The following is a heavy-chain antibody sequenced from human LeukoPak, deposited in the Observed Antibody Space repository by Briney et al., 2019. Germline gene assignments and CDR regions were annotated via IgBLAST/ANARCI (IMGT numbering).Heavy chain of an antibody. CDR3: AKVFRFLTVAPLDC. V-gene: IGHV3-30*02. CDR1: AFTFNIYG. D-gene: IGHD6-19*01. CDR2: IRFDGSSK. J-gene: IGHJ4*02. Sequence: TGGSLRLSCVASAFTFNIYGMHWVRQAPGKGLEWVAFIRFDGSSKYYGDSVKGRFTISRDNSKNTLYLQMNSLRSEDTAVYYCAKVFRFLTVAPLDCRGQGTLVTVSS.